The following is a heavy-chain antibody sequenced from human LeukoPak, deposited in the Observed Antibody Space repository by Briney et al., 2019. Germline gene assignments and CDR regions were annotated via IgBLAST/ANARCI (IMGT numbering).Heavy chain of an antibody. V-gene: IGHV4-38-2*01. J-gene: IGHJ4*02. CDR1: GYSISSGYY. CDR2: MYHSGIT. CDR3: ARRYSNSYFDF. Sequence: PSEILSLTCAVSGYSISSGYYWGWIRQPPGKGLEWIGNMYHSGITYYNASLKSRVTISVDTSNNQFSLKLNSVTAADTAVYYCARRYSNSYFDFWGQGTLVTVSS. D-gene: IGHD4-11*01.